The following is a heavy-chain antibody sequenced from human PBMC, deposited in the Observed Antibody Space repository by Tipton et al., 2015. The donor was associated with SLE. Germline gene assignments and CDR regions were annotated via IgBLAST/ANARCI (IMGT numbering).Heavy chain of an antibody. CDR2: IYYSGST. CDR3: ARIQKLTLIAAQVDY. J-gene: IGHJ4*02. V-gene: IGHV4-34*01. Sequence: TLSLTCAVYGGAFSGYNWIWVRQSPGKGLEWIGYIYYSGSTNYNPTLKSRVTISVDTSKNQFSLKLSSVTAADTAVYYCARIQKLTLIAAQVDYWGQGTLVTVSS. D-gene: IGHD6-6*01. CDR1: GGAFSGYN.